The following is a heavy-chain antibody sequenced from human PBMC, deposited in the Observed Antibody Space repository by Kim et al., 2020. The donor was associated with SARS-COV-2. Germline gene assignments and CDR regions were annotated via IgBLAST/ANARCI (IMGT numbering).Heavy chain of an antibody. Sequence: GGSLRLSCAASGFTFSSYAMSWVHQAPGKGLEWVSAISGSGGSTYYADSVKGRFTISRDNSKNTLYLQMNSLRAEDTAVYYCAKDLGYCSSTSCSYWGQGTLVTVSS. CDR1: GFTFSSYA. J-gene: IGHJ4*02. D-gene: IGHD2-2*01. CDR2: ISGSGGST. CDR3: AKDLGYCSSTSCSY. V-gene: IGHV3-23*01.